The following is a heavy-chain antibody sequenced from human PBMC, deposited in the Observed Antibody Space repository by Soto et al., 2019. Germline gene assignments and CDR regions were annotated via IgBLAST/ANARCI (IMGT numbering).Heavy chain of an antibody. J-gene: IGHJ5*02. Sequence: GGSLRLSCAASGFTFSNYGMHWVRQAPGKGLEWVAVIWYDGANKFYADSVKGRFTISRDTSKNTLYLQMNNLRVEDTAVYYCARDVDWVPRRGDNCWLDPWGDVTLV. V-gene: IGHV3-33*01. CDR1: GFTFSNYG. CDR3: ARDVDWVPRRGDNCWLDP. D-gene: IGHD3-9*01. CDR2: IWYDGANK.